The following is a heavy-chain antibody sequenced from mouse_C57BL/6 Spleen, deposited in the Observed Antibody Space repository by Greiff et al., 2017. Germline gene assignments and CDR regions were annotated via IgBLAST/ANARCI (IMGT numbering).Heavy chain of an antibody. J-gene: IGHJ2*01. V-gene: IGHV1-80*01. Sequence: VQLQQSGAELVKPGASVKISCKASGYAFSSYWMNWVKQRPGKGLAWIGQIYPGDGDTNYNGKFQGKATLTADKSSSTAYMQLSSLTSEDSAVYFCAREAPYYVDYWGQGTTLTVSS. D-gene: IGHD3-2*02. CDR1: GYAFSSYW. CDR2: IYPGDGDT. CDR3: AREAPYYVDY.